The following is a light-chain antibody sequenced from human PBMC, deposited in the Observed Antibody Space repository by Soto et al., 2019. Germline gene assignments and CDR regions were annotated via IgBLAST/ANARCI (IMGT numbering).Light chain of an antibody. CDR2: DAS. CDR1: QSFSGH. V-gene: IGKV3-11*01. J-gene: IGKJ1*01. Sequence: EIVLTQSPYTLSLSPGERATLSCRASQSFSGHLAWYQQKPGQAPRLLIYDASKRATGIPARFSGSGFGTDYTLTISSLEPEDFAVYYCQQRSKWRTFGQGTKV. CDR3: QQRSKWRT.